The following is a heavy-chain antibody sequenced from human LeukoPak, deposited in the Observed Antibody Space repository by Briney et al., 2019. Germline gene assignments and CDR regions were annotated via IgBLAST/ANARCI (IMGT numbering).Heavy chain of an antibody. CDR2: MNPVSGST. V-gene: IGHV1-2*02. Sequence: GASVTVSCTTSGYTFTGYYMHWVRRAPGPGLEWMGWMNPVSGSTNYPHKFQGRVTMTRDTSISTAYMELSSLTSDDTAVYYCARNSAELQFYLDFWGQGTQVTVSS. CDR3: ARNSAELQFYLDF. D-gene: IGHD4-23*01. CDR1: GYTFTGYY. J-gene: IGHJ4*02.